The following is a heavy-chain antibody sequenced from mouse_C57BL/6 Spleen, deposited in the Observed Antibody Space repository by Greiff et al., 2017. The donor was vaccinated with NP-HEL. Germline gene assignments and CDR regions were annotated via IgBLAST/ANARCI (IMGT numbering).Heavy chain of an antibody. V-gene: IGHV1-64*01. CDR1: GYTFTSYW. CDR2: IHPNSGST. J-gene: IGHJ2*01. CDR3: ARKNGYYFDY. Sequence: QVQLKESGAELVKPGASVKLSCKASGYTFTSYWMHWVKQRPGQGLEWIGMIHPNSGSTNYNEKFKSKATLTVDKSSSTAYMQLSSLTSEDSAVYYCARKNGYYFDYWGQGTTLTVSS.